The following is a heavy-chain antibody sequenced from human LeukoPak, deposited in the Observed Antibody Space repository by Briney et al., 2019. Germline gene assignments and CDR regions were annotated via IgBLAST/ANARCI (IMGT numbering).Heavy chain of an antibody. J-gene: IGHJ4*02. D-gene: IGHD1-14*01. CDR3: ARGDRKTLWAPLDY. Sequence: ASVKVSCKASGYTFTGHYIYWVRQAPGQGLEWLGWINSNSGGTDYAQNFQGRVTMTRDTSISTAYMELSRLRSDDTAMYFCARGDRKTLWAPLDYWGQGTPVTVSS. V-gene: IGHV1-2*02. CDR2: INSNSGGT. CDR1: GYTFTGHY.